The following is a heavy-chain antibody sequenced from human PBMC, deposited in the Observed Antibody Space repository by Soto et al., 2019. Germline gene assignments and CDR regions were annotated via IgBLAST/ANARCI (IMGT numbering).Heavy chain of an antibody. CDR2: INAGNGNT. CDR1: GYTFTSYA. J-gene: IGHJ4*02. D-gene: IGHD3-10*01. Sequence: ASVKVSCKASGYTFTSYAMHWVRQAPGQRLEWMGWINAGNGNTKYSQKFQGRVTITRDTSASTAYMGLSSLRSEDTAVYYCARGRGSAMVRGVIDFFDYWGQRTLVTVSS. CDR3: ARGRGSAMVRGVIDFFDY. V-gene: IGHV1-3*01.